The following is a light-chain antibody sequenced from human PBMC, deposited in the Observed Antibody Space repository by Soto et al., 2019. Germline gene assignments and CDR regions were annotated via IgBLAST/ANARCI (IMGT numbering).Light chain of an antibody. CDR3: QQYNVWPLT. J-gene: IGKJ4*01. V-gene: IGKV3-15*01. Sequence: EIVMTQSPATLSVSPGERATLSCRASQSVSSNLAWYQQKPGQTHKLLLYVASTRSTGIPARFSGSGSGTEFTLTISSLQSEDFAVYYCQQYNVWPLTFGGGTKVEFK. CDR1: QSVSSN. CDR2: VAS.